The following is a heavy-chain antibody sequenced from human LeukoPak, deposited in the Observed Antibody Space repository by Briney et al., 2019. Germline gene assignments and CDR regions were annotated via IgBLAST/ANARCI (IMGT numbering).Heavy chain of an antibody. V-gene: IGHV1-2*02. J-gene: IGHJ4*02. Sequence: GASVKVSCRTFGYTFTAYYIHWVRQAPGQGPEWMGWINPNSGGTNYAQKFQGRVTMTRGTSISTAYMELSRLRSDDTAVYFCARSSSSYSPFDYWGQGTLVTVSS. CDR2: INPNSGGT. CDR3: ARSSSSYSPFDY. CDR1: GYTFTAYY. D-gene: IGHD2-2*01.